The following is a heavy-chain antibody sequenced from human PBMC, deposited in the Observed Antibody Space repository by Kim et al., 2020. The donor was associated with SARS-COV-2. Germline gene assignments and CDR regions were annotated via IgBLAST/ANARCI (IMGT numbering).Heavy chain of an antibody. J-gene: IGHJ5*02. Sequence: SETLSLTCAVHGGSFSGYYWSWIRQPPGKGLEWIGEINHSGSTNYNPSLKSRVTISVDTSKNQFSLKLSSVTAADTAVYYCARGLLWFGQTRNNWFDPWGQGTLVTVSS. CDR1: GGSFSGYY. V-gene: IGHV4-34*01. CDR2: INHSGST. D-gene: IGHD3-10*01. CDR3: ARGLLWFGQTRNNWFDP.